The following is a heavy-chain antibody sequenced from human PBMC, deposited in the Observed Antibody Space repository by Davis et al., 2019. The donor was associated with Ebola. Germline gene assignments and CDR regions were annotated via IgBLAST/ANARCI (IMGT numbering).Heavy chain of an antibody. Sequence: GESLKISCAASGFTFSNYAVHWVRQAPGKGLQWLAVISFDGREKYYADSVQGRFTISRDNSKNTLNLQMSSLRVEDTAVYFCARDGGRWMRFFDYWGQGTLVSVSS. CDR1: GFTFSNYA. CDR3: ARDGGRWMRFFDY. CDR2: ISFDGREK. D-gene: IGHD3-16*01. V-gene: IGHV3-30*04. J-gene: IGHJ4*02.